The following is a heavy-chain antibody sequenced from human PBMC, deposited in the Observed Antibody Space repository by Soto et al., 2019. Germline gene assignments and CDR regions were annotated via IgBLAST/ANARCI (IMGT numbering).Heavy chain of an antibody. V-gene: IGHV4-31*03. Sequence: SETLSLTCTVSGGSVNSGGYYWAWIRQHPGKGLEWIGYIYYSGSTYYNPSLKSRVTISLDTSKNQFSLRMSSVTAADTAVYYCARVIYDDESQNWFDSWGQGTQVT. CDR3: ARVIYDDESQNWFDS. J-gene: IGHJ5*01. D-gene: IGHD4-17*01. CDR2: IYYSGST. CDR1: GGSVNSGGYY.